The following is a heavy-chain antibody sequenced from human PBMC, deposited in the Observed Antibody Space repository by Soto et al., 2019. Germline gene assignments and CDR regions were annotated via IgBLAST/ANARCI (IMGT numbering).Heavy chain of an antibody. V-gene: IGHV5-51*01. CDR1: GYSFTSYW. J-gene: IGHJ5*02. CDR2: IYPGDSDT. Sequence: PGESLKISCKGSGYSFTSYWIGWVRQMPGKGLEWMGIIYPGDSDTRYSPSFQGQVTISADKSISTAHLQWSTLKASDTAMYYCARLSYYYDSSGYYYPQAPFDPWGQGTLVTVSS. D-gene: IGHD3-22*01. CDR3: ARLSYYYDSSGYYYPQAPFDP.